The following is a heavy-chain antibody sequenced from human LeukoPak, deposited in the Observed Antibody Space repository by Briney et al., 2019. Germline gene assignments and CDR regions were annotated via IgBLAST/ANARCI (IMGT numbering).Heavy chain of an antibody. D-gene: IGHD3-3*01. V-gene: IGHV1-69*06. J-gene: IGHJ4*02. CDR2: IIPFGTA. CDR1: GGTFSRYA. CDR3: ARGPGDYDFWSGYYSEGYFDY. Sequence: GASVKVSCKASGGTFSRYAISWVRQAPGQGLEWMGRIIPFGTANYAQKFQGRVTITADKSTSTAYMELSSLRSEDTAVYYCARGPGDYDFWSGYYSEGYFDYWGQGTLVTVSS.